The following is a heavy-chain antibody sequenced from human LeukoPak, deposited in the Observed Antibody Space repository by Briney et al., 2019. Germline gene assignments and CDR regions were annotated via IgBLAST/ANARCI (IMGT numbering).Heavy chain of an antibody. D-gene: IGHD3-10*01. J-gene: IGHJ4*02. V-gene: IGHV3-48*01. CDR2: ISSSSSTI. CDR1: GFTFSSYS. Sequence: GGSLRLSCAASGFTFSSYSMNWVRQAPGKGLEWVSYISSSSSTIYYADSVKGRFTISRDNAKKSLYLQMNSLRAEDTAVYYCARDSLLFDYWGQGTLVTVSS. CDR3: ARDSLLFDY.